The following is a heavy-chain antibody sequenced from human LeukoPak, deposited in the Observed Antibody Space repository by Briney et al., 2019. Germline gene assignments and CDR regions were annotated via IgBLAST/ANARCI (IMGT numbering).Heavy chain of an antibody. CDR2: ISGSGGST. CDR1: GFTFSSYA. V-gene: IGHV3-23*01. D-gene: IGHD1-7*01. CDR3: AKDVRPFNRNYATGFDY. Sequence: GGSLRLSCAASGFTFSSYAMSWVRQAPVKGPEWVSAISGSGGSTYYADSVKGRFTISRDNSKNTLYLQMNSLRAEDTAVYYCAKDVRPFNRNYATGFDYWGQGTLVTVSS. J-gene: IGHJ4*02.